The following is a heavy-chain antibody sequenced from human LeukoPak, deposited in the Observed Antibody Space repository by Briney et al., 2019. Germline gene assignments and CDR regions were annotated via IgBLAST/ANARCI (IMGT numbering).Heavy chain of an antibody. CDR2: ISDSGGST. CDR3: AKVRDPRRSFDTFDY. Sequence: GGSLRLSCAASGFTFSSYAMSWVRQAPGKGLEWVSAISDSGGSTYYADSVKGRFTISRDNSKNTLYLQMNSLRAEDTAVYYCAKVRDPRRSFDTFDYWGQGTLVTVSS. D-gene: IGHD2/OR15-2a*01. CDR1: GFTFSSYA. V-gene: IGHV3-23*01. J-gene: IGHJ4*02.